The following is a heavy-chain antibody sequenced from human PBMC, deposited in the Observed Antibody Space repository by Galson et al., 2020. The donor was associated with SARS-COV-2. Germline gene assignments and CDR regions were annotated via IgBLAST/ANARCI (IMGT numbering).Heavy chain of an antibody. CDR1: GFTFSSYA. CDR2: ITTSGTST. D-gene: IGHD2-2*01. V-gene: IGHV3-23*01. Sequence: TGGSLRLSCAASGFTFSSYAMSWVRQAPGRGLEWVATITTSGTSTYYADSVKGRFTISRDNSKNTLYLQRNSLRAEDTAVYYCAKARVPAAVKWFDPWGQGTLVTVSS. CDR3: AKARVPAAVKWFDP. J-gene: IGHJ5*02.